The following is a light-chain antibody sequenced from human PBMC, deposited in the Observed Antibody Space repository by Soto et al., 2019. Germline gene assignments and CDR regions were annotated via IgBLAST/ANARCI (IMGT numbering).Light chain of an antibody. CDR2: DAS. Sequence: DIQMTQSPSSLSASVGDRVTITCRASQGITNNLDWYQHKPGKAPKLLIYDASTLHTGVPSRFSGSGSGTDFTLTISSLQPEDFAIYCCQHCHSCPLTFGPGTKVEIK. CDR3: QHCHSCPLT. CDR1: QGITNN. J-gene: IGKJ1*01. V-gene: IGKV1-39*01.